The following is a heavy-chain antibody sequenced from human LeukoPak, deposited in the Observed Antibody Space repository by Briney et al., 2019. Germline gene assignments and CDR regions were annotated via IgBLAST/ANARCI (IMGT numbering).Heavy chain of an antibody. V-gene: IGHV3-21*01. CDR1: GFTFSNFW. CDR3: ATFFTIPVIGMDV. CDR2: ISSSSSYI. D-gene: IGHD3-3*01. Sequence: GGSLRLSCAASGFTFSNFWMHWVRQAPGKGLEWVSSISSSSSYIYYADSVKGRFTISRDNAKNSLYLQMNSLRAEDTAVYYCATFFTIPVIGMDVWGQGTTVTVSS. J-gene: IGHJ6*02.